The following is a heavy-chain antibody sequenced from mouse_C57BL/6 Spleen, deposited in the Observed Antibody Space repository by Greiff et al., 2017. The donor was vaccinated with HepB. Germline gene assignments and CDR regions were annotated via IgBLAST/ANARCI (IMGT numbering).Heavy chain of an antibody. D-gene: IGHD3-2*02. V-gene: IGHV1-15*01. CDR2: IDPETGGT. CDR3: TRWELRFYAMDY. CDR1: GYTFTDYE. Sequence: QVQLQQSGAELVRPGASVTLSCKASGYTFTDYEMHWVKQTPVHGLEWIGAIDPETGGTAYNQKFKGKAILTADKSSSTAYMELRSLTSEDSAVYYCTRWELRFYAMDYWGQGTSVTVSS. J-gene: IGHJ4*01.